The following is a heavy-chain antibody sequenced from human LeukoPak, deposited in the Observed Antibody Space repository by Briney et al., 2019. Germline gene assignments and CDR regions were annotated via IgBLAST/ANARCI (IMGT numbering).Heavy chain of an antibody. CDR2: INPSGGST. J-gene: IGHJ6*02. D-gene: IGHD2-2*01. CDR1: GYTFTSYY. V-gene: IGHV1-46*01. CDR3: ARRPAIFMDGVYYYSMDV. Sequence: ASVKVSCKASGYTFTSYYMHWVRQAPGQGLEWMGIINPSGGSTSYAQKFQGRVTMTRDTSTSTVYMELSSLRSEDTAVYYCARRPAIFMDGVYYYSMDVWGQGTTVTVSS.